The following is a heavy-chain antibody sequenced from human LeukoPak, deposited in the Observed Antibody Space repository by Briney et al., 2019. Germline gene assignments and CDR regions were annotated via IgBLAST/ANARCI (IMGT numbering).Heavy chain of an antibody. V-gene: IGHV4-34*01. Sequence: PSETLSLTCAVYGGSFNTYNCTWIRQSAGKGLEWIGEINPSGRTTYNPSLKSRVTISVDTSKNHVSLRLESVTAADTAVYYCASSHWGSSGSDYWGQGILVTVSS. CDR2: INPSGRT. D-gene: IGHD3-16*01. J-gene: IGHJ4*02. CDR3: ASSHWGSSGSDY. CDR1: GGSFNTYN.